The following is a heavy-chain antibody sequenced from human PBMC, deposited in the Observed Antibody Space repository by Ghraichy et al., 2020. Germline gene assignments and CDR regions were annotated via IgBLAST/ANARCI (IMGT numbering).Heavy chain of an antibody. CDR2: IWYDGSNK. D-gene: IGHD1-26*01. CDR3: ARNGPYSGSYYDAFEI. CDR1: GFTFSSYG. V-gene: IGHV3-33*01. J-gene: IGHJ3*02. Sequence: GGSLRLSCAASGFTFSSYGMHWVRQAPGKGLEWVAVIWYDGSNKYYADSVKGRFTISRDNSKNTLYLQMNSLRAEDTAVYYCARNGPYSGSYYDAFEIWGQGTMVTVSS.